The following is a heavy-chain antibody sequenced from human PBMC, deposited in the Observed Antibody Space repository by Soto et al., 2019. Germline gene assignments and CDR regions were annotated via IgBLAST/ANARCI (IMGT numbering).Heavy chain of an antibody. Sequence: ASVKVSCKASGGTFSSYTISWVRQAPGQGLEWMGRIIPILGIANYAQKFQGRVTITADKSTSTAYMELSSLRSEDTAVYYCARDQGSGSYYSLDNWFDLWGQGTLVTVSS. D-gene: IGHD3-10*01. CDR1: GGTFSSYT. J-gene: IGHJ5*02. CDR3: ARDQGSGSYYSLDNWFDL. V-gene: IGHV1-69*04. CDR2: IIPILGIA.